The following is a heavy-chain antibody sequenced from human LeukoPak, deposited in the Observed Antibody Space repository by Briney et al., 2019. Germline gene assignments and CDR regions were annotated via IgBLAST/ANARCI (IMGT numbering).Heavy chain of an antibody. D-gene: IGHD3-22*01. CDR2: IYDTGTT. V-gene: IGHV3-53*01. CDR3: AKADSSGYYYESRYFQH. J-gene: IGHJ1*01. CDR1: GFTVYSNY. Sequence: GGSLRLSCAASGFTVYSNYMTWVRQAPGKGLEWVSVIYDTGTTSYADSVKGRFTISRDNSKNTLYLQMNSLRAEDTAVYYCAKADSSGYYYESRYFQHWGQGTLVTVSS.